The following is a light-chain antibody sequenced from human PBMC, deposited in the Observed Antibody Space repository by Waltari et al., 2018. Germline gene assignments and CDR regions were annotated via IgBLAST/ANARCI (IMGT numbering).Light chain of an antibody. CDR3: QQYNSYSLLT. CDR2: KAS. J-gene: IGKJ4*01. Sequence: DIQMNKYQSTLSASVGDRFTITYRASQSISNWLAWYQQKPGKVPKLLIYKASTLEGGVPSRFSGSGSGTEFTLTNSSLQPYDFATYYFQQYNSYSLLTFGGGTKVESK. CDR1: QSISNW. V-gene: IGKV1-5*03.